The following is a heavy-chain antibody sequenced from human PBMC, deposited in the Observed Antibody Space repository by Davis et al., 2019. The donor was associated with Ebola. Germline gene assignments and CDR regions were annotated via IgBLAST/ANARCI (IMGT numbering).Heavy chain of an antibody. Sequence: GESLKISCAASGFTFSSYAMSWVRQAPGKGLEWVSGISGTGGSTYYADSVKGRFTISRDNSKNTLYLQMNTLRAEDTAVYYCGKGPVVSYYYGVDVWGQGTTVTVSS. D-gene: IGHD2-21*01. V-gene: IGHV3-23*01. CDR3: GKGPVVSYYYGVDV. J-gene: IGHJ6*02. CDR1: GFTFSSYA. CDR2: ISGTGGST.